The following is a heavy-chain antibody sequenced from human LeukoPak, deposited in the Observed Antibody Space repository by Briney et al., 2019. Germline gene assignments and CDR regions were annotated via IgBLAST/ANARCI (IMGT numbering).Heavy chain of an antibody. CDR3: AGGRMVAATDY. D-gene: IGHD2-15*01. CDR2: INHSGST. Sequence: SETLSLTCAVYGGSFSGYYWSWIRQPPGKGLEWIGEINHSGSTNYNPSLKSRVTISVDTSKNQFSLKLSSVTAADTAVYYCAGGRMVAATDYWGQGTLVTVSS. V-gene: IGHV4-34*01. J-gene: IGHJ4*02. CDR1: GGSFSGYY.